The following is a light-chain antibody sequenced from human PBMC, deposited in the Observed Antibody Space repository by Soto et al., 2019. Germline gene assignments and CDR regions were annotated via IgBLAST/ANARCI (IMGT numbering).Light chain of an antibody. CDR2: AAS. J-gene: IGKJ1*01. V-gene: IGKV1-39*01. CDR1: QSISIY. CDR3: QQSYSTTWT. Sequence: DIQMTQSPSSLSASVRDRVTITCRASQSISIYLNWYQQKPGKAPKLLIYAASSLQSGVPSRFSGSGSETDFTLTISSLQPEDFATYSCQQSYSTTWTFGQGTKVDIK.